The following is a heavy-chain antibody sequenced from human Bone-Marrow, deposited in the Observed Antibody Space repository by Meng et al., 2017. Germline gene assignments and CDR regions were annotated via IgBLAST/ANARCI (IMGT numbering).Heavy chain of an antibody. CDR2: IKQDGSEK. J-gene: IGHJ4*02. D-gene: IGHD2-2*01. Sequence: GESLKISCAASGFTFSSNWMSWVRQVPGKGLEWVANIKQDGSEKYYVDSVKGRFTLSRDNAKNSLYLQMNSLRAEDTAVYYCARLGWGYCSSTSCYATYFDYWAQGTLVTVSS. V-gene: IGHV3-7*01. CDR1: GFTFSSNW. CDR3: ARLGWGYCSSTSCYATYFDY.